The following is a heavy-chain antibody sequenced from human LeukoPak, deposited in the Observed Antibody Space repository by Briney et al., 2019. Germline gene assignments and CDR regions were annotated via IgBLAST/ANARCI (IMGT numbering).Heavy chain of an antibody. CDR3: ARRRGQFNWFDL. V-gene: IGHV1-69*05. CDR2: IIPIFGTA. CDR1: GGTFSSYA. J-gene: IGHJ5*02. Sequence: ASVKVSCKASGGTFSSYAISWVRQAPGQGLEWMGGIIPIFGTANYAQKFQGRVTITTDESTSTAYMELSSLRSEDTAVYYCARRRGQFNWFDLWGQGTLVTVSS.